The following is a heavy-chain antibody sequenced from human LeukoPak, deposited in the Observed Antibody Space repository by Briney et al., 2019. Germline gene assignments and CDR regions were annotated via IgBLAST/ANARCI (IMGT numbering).Heavy chain of an antibody. CDR1: GGSISCYY. CDR3: ARQQLYYDILTGYSDAFDI. J-gene: IGHJ3*02. CDR2: IYYSGST. D-gene: IGHD3-9*01. V-gene: IGHV4-59*08. Sequence: SETLSLTCTVSGGSISCYYWSWIRQPPGKGLEWIGYIYYSGSTNYNPSLKSRVTISVDTSKNQFSLKLSSVTAADTAVYYCARQQLYYDILTGYSDAFDIWGQGTMVTVSS.